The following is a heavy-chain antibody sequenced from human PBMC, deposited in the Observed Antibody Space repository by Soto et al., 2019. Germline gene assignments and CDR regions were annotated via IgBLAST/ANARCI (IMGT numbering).Heavy chain of an antibody. J-gene: IGHJ4*02. CDR3: TRRGSSCSSTSCFSY. V-gene: IGHV3-73*01. Sequence: PGGSLRLSCAASGFTFSGSAMHWVRQASGKGLEWVGRIRSKANSYATAYAASVKGRFTISRDDSKNTAYLQMNSLKTEDTAVYYCTRRGSSCSSTSCFSYWGQGTLVTVSS. CDR1: GFTFSGSA. CDR2: IRSKANSYAT. D-gene: IGHD2-2*01.